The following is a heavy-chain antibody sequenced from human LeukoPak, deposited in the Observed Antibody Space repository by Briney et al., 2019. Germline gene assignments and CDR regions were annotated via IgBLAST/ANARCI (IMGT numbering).Heavy chain of an antibody. Sequence: ASVKVSCKASGYTFTSYGISWVRQAPGQGLEWMGWISAYNGNTNYAQKLQGRVTMTTATSTSTAYMELRSLRSDDTAVYYCARDRSRVAVAGLGAYWGQGTLVTVSS. D-gene: IGHD6-19*01. CDR3: ARDRSRVAVAGLGAY. CDR1: GYTFTSYG. J-gene: IGHJ4*02. CDR2: ISAYNGNT. V-gene: IGHV1-18*04.